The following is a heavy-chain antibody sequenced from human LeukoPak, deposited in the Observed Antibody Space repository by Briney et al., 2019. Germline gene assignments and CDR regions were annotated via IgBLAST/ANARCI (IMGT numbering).Heavy chain of an antibody. CDR2: ISSSSSYI. D-gene: IGHD6-13*01. J-gene: IGHJ4*02. CDR1: GFTFSSYS. Sequence: PGGSLRHSCAASGFTFSSYSMNWGRQAPGKGLEWVSSISSSSSYIYYADSVKGRFTISRDNAKNSLYLQMNSLRAEDTAVYYCARDLPIAAEGGFDYWGQGTLVTVSS. CDR3: ARDLPIAAEGGFDY. V-gene: IGHV3-21*01.